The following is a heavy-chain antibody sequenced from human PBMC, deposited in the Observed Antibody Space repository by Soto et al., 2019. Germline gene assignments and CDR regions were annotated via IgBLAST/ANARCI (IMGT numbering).Heavy chain of an antibody. Sequence: PSETLSLTCTVPGGSISSYSWGWIRQPAGKGLEWVGRIDSSGSTSYNPSLKSRVTMSVDTSKNQFSLKLSSVTAADTAFYYCARYYWSLPYFDYWGQGTLVTVSS. CDR3: ARYYWSLPYFDY. J-gene: IGHJ4*02. CDR2: IDSSGST. D-gene: IGHD3-10*01. CDR1: GGSISSYS. V-gene: IGHV4-4*07.